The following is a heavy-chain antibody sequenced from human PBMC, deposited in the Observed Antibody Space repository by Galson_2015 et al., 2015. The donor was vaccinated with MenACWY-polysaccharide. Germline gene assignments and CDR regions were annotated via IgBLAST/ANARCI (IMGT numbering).Heavy chain of an antibody. Sequence: SLRLSCAASGLTFNNNWIHWVRQAPGKGLVWVSRINRDASSTAYADSVKGRFTISRDNAKNTLYLQMNSLRVEDTAVYYCVGPLGRGGTGAYGMDAWGQGTTVTVSS. V-gene: IGHV3-74*01. D-gene: IGHD3-10*01. CDR2: INRDASST. CDR3: VGPLGRGGTGAYGMDA. J-gene: IGHJ6*02. CDR1: GLTFNNNW.